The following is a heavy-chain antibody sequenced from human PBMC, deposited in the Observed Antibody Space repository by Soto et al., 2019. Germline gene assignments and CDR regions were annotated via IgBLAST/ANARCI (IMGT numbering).Heavy chain of an antibody. CDR2: IYYSGST. Sequence: SETLSLTCTVSGGSISSSSYYWGWIRQPPGKGLEWIGSIYYSGSTYYNPSLKSRVTISVDTSKNQFSLKLSSVTAADTAVYYCARRTMVRGVDTYYYGMDVWGQGTTVTVSS. V-gene: IGHV4-39*01. D-gene: IGHD3-10*01. CDR3: ARRTMVRGVDTYYYGMDV. CDR1: GGSISSSSYY. J-gene: IGHJ6*02.